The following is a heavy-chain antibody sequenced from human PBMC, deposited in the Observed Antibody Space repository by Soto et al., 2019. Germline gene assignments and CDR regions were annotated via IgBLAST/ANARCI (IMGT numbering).Heavy chain of an antibody. D-gene: IGHD3-3*01. J-gene: IGHJ4*02. CDR2: IDPSDSYS. CDR3: ARPKTYAIFGVLTRDLDS. Sequence: GESLKISRKTSGYDFSNYWINWVRQVPGKGLEWIGKIDPSDSYSNYNPSFQGHVTISADMSISTAYLHWTSLKASDSAIYFCARPKTYAIFGVLTRDLDSWGQGTLVTVSS. CDR1: GYDFSNYW. V-gene: IGHV5-10-1*01.